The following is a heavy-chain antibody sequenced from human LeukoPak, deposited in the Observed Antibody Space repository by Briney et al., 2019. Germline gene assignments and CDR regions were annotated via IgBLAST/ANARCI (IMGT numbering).Heavy chain of an antibody. CDR2: IRYDGSNK. CDR1: GFTFSTYG. Sequence: GGSLRLSCAASGFTFSTYGMHWVRQAPGKGLEWVAFIRYDGSNKYYADSVKGRFTISRDNSKNTLYLQMNSLRAEDTAVYYCAKDQVATILDNWFDPWGQGTLVTVSS. V-gene: IGHV3-30*02. CDR3: AKDQVATILDNWFDP. D-gene: IGHD5-12*01. J-gene: IGHJ5*02.